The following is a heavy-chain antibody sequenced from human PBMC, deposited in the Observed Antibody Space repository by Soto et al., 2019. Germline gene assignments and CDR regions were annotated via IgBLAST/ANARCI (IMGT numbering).Heavy chain of an antibody. D-gene: IGHD2-2*01. V-gene: IGHV4-34*01. CDR2: INHSGST. CDR3: ATQLGSSTSCYGFDP. J-gene: IGHJ5*02. Sequence: QVQLQQWGAGLLKPSETLSLTCAVYGGSFSGYYWSWIRQPPGKGLEWIGEINHSGSTNYNPSLKSRVTISVDTSKNQFSLKLSSVTAADTAVYYCATQLGSSTSCYGFDPWGQGTLVTVSS. CDR1: GGSFSGYY.